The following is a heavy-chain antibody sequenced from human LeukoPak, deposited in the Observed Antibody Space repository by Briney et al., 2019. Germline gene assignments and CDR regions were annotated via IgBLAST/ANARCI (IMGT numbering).Heavy chain of an antibody. CDR3: APRGDIEHSYGYGKWFDP. J-gene: IGHJ5*02. V-gene: IGHV4-34*01. Sequence: SETLSLTCAVYGGSFSGYYWSWIRQPPGKGLEWIGEINHSGSTNYNPALKSRVTISVDTSKNQFSLRLSSVTAADTAVYYCAPRGDIEHSYGYGKWFDPWGQGTRVTVSS. D-gene: IGHD5-18*01. CDR2: INHSGST. CDR1: GGSFSGYY.